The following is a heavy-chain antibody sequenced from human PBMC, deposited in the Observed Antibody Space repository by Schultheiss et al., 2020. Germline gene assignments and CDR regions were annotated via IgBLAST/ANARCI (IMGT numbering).Heavy chain of an antibody. V-gene: IGHV2-5*01. CDR2: IYWNDDK. CDR3: ARRRVDIVMD. CDR1: GFSLSTSGVG. J-gene: IGHJ4*02. Sequence: SGPTLVKPTQTLTLTCSFSGFSLSTSGVGVGWIRQRPGEALEWLALIYWNDDKRYSPSLRSRLTITKDTPKNQEALTMTEMDAVDTGTYYYARRRVDIVMDWGQGTLVTVSS. D-gene: IGHD5-12*01.